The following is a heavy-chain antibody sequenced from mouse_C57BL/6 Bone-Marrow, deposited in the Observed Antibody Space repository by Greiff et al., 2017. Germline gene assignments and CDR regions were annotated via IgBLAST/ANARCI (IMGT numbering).Heavy chain of an antibody. Sequence: DVHLVESGGDLVKPGGSLKLSCAASGFTFSSYGMSWVRQTPDKRLEWVATISSGGSYTYYPDSVKGRFTISRDNAKNTLYLQMSSLKSEDTAMYYCARHRLDYWGQGTTLTVSS. CDR2: ISSGGSYT. V-gene: IGHV5-6*01. CDR1: GFTFSSYG. CDR3: ARHRLDY. J-gene: IGHJ2*01.